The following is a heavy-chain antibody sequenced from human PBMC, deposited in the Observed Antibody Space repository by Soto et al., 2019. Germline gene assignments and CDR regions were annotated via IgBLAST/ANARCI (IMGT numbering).Heavy chain of an antibody. CDR3: ASWRGLEWLSSGSDYYYMDV. CDR1: GGSFSGYY. CDR2: INHSGST. J-gene: IGHJ6*03. V-gene: IGHV4-34*01. D-gene: IGHD3-3*01. Sequence: SETLSLTCAVYGGSFSGYYWSWIRQPPGKGLEWIGEINHSGSTNYNPSLKSRVTISVDTSKNQFSLKLSSVTAADTAVYYCASWRGLEWLSSGSDYYYMDVRGKGTTVTVSS.